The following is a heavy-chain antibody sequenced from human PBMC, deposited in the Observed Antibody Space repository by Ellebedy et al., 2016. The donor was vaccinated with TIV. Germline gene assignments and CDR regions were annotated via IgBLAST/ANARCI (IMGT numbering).Heavy chain of an antibody. CDR2: IYYSGST. D-gene: IGHD2-2*02. Sequence: SETLSLTXTVSGGSISSSSYYWGWIRQPPGKGLEWIGSIYYSGSTYYNPSLKSRVTISVDTSKNQFSLKLSSVTAADTAVYYCARHTLGYCSSTSCYSFDYWGQGTLVTVSS. CDR1: GGSISSSSYY. V-gene: IGHV4-39*01. CDR3: ARHTLGYCSSTSCYSFDY. J-gene: IGHJ4*02.